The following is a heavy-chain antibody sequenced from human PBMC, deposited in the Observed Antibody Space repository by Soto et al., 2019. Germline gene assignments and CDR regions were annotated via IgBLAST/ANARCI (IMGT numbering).Heavy chain of an antibody. D-gene: IGHD1-26*01. J-gene: IGHJ6*02. CDR2: INPSGGST. CDR3: ARDRGATTYYYYYGMDV. CDR1: GYTFTSYY. V-gene: IGHV1-46*01. Sequence: ASVKVSCKASGYTFTSYYMHWVRQAPGQGLEWMGIINPSGGSTSYAQKFQGRVTMTRDTSTSTVYMELSSLRSEDTAVYYCARDRGATTYYYYYGMDVWGQGTTVTVSS.